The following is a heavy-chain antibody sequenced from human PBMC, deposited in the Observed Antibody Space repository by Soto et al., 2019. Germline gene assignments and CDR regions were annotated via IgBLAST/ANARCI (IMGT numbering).Heavy chain of an antibody. CDR2: IYPGDSDT. CDR3: ARLYGSVSYYGFPDAYVMDV. J-gene: IGHJ6*02. CDR1: GYSFTSYW. D-gene: IGHD3-10*01. V-gene: IGHV5-51*01. Sequence: GESLKISCKGSGYSFTSYWIGWVRQMPGKGLEWMGIIYPGDSDTRYSPSFQGQVTISADKSISTAYLQWSSLKASDTAMYYCARLYGSVSYYGFPDAYVMDVWGQGTTVTVSS.